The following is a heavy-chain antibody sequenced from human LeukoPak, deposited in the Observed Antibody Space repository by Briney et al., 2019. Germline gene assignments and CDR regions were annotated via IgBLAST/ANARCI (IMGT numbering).Heavy chain of an antibody. CDR3: ARAYSSSWYYFDY. Sequence: PGGSLRLSCAASGFTFSSYAMHWVRQAPGKGLEWVAVISYDGSNKYYADSVKGRFTISRDNSKNTLYLQMNSLRAEDTAVYYCARAYSSSWYYFDYWRQGTLVTVSS. CDR1: GFTFSSYA. D-gene: IGHD6-13*01. CDR2: ISYDGSNK. V-gene: IGHV3-30*04. J-gene: IGHJ4*02.